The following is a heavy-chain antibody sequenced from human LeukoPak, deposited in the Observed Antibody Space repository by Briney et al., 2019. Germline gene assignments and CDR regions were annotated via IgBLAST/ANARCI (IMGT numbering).Heavy chain of an antibody. J-gene: IGHJ6*02. Sequence: PSGTLSLTCTVSGGSISSYYWSWIRQPPGKGLEWIGYIYYSGSTNYNPSLKSRVTISVDTSKNQFSLKLSSVTAADTAVYYCAGPALAVAGGGMDVWGQGTTVTVSS. CDR1: GGSISSYY. CDR3: AGPALAVAGGGMDV. CDR2: IYYSGST. V-gene: IGHV4-59*01. D-gene: IGHD6-19*01.